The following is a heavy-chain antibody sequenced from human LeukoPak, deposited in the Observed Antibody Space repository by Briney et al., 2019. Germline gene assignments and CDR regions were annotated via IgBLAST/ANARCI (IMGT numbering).Heavy chain of an antibody. J-gene: IGHJ4*02. CDR1: RGTFSSYA. Sequence: GSSVTVSCKASRGTFSSYAIRWVRPAPGQELEGMGRIIPIFGTANYAQKFQGRVTTTTDESRSTAYLELSSLRSEDTAVYYCASTQDVVVPAAVGYWGEGALVTVSS. CDR3: ASTQDVVVPAAVGY. CDR2: IIPIFGTA. V-gene: IGHV1-69*05. D-gene: IGHD2-2*01.